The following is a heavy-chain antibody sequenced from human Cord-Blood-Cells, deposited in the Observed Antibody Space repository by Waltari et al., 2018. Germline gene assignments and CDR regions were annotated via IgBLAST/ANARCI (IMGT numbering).Heavy chain of an antibody. CDR2: IIPIFGTA. CDR3: ARELRRIAVSPNDYYYYGMDV. V-gene: IGHV1-69*06. J-gene: IGHJ6*02. D-gene: IGHD1-1*01. Sequence: QVQLVQSGAEVKKPGSSVKVSCKASGGTFSSYAISWVRQAPGQGLEWMGGIIPIFGTANYAQKFQGRVTITEDKSTSTAYMELSSLRSEDTAVYYCARELRRIAVSPNDYYYYGMDVWGRGP. CDR1: GGTFSSYA.